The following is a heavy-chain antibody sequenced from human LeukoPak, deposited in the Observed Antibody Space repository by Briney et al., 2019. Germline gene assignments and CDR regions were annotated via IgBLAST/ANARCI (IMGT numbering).Heavy chain of an antibody. J-gene: IGHJ4*02. CDR1: GFSFGDAW. CDR2: ISGSGGST. D-gene: IGHD6-13*01. CDR3: AKDSPGYSSSWYLIVGVDSGYYFDY. V-gene: IGHV3-23*01. Sequence: VKPGGSLRLSCVASGFSFGDAWMNWVRQAPGKGLEWVSAISGSGGSTYYADSVKGQFAISRDNSKNTLYLQMNSRRAEDTAVYYCAKDSPGYSSSWYLIVGVDSGYYFDYWGQGTLVTVSS.